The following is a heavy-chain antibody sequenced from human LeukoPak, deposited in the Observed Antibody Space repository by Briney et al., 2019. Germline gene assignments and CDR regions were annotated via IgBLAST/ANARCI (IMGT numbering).Heavy chain of an antibody. J-gene: IGHJ3*01. Sequence: GESLKISCRGSGYTFTSSWIGWVRQMAGKGLEWMGMIYPGDSDTRYSPSFQGQITISADKSISTAYLQWSSLKASDTAMYYCARRKWPNLDAFDFWGQGTMVTVSS. V-gene: IGHV5-51*01. CDR1: GYTFTSSW. CDR2: IYPGDSDT. CDR3: ARRKWPNLDAFDF. D-gene: IGHD5-12*01.